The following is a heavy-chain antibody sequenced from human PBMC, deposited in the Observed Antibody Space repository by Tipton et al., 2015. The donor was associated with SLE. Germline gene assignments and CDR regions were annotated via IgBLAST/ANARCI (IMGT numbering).Heavy chain of an antibody. CDR1: GGSFSGYY. J-gene: IGHJ4*02. D-gene: IGHD2-2*01. V-gene: IGHV4-34*01. CDR3: VVCSPSSCSYFDY. Sequence: TLSLTCAVYGGSFSGYYWSWIRQPPGKGLEWIGEINHSGSTNYNPSLKSRVTISVDTSKNQFSLKLSSVTAADTAVYYCVVCSPSSCSYFDYWGQGRLVTVSS. CDR2: INHSGST.